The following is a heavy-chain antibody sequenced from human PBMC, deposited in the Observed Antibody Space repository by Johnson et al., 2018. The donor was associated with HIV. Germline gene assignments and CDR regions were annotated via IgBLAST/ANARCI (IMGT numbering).Heavy chain of an antibody. CDR1: GFTFSSYW. CDR3: ARAPGVYYDSSGYHDAFDI. Sequence: VQLVESGGGVVRPGGSLRLSCAASGFTFSSYWMHWVRQAPGKGLEWVSVIYSGSNTYYADSVKGRFTISRDNSKNTLYLQMNSLRVEDTAVYYCARAPGVYYDSSGYHDAFDIWGQGTMVTVSS. D-gene: IGHD3-22*01. V-gene: IGHV3-66*01. CDR2: IYSGSNT. J-gene: IGHJ3*02.